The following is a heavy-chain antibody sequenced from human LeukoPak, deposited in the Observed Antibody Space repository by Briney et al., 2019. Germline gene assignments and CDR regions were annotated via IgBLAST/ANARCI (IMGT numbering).Heavy chain of an antibody. D-gene: IGHD3-22*01. CDR2: ISGSGGST. V-gene: IGHV3-23*01. J-gene: IGHJ4*02. CDR3: ARVEIYYDSSGYYFDY. CDR1: GFPFTNAW. Sequence: GGSLRLSCAASGFPFTNAWMSWVRQAPGKGLEWVSAISGSGGSTYYADSVKGRFTISRHNSKNTLYLQMNSLRAEDTAVYYCARVEIYYDSSGYYFDYWGQGTLVTVSS.